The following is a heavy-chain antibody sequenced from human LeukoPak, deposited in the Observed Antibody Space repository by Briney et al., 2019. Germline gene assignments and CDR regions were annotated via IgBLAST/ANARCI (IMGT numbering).Heavy chain of an antibody. CDR2: ISTDGSYV. D-gene: IGHD3-10*01. CDR3: AKDSSISWFGGDSQ. V-gene: IGHV3-30*18. J-gene: IGHJ4*02. Sequence: GGYLRLSCAASGFTFSNYGLHWVRQAPGKGLEWVALISTDGSYVNYADSVKGRFTISRDNSKNTLYLQMNSLRTEDTAVYYCAKDSSISWFGGDSQWGQGTLVTVSS. CDR1: GFTFSNYG.